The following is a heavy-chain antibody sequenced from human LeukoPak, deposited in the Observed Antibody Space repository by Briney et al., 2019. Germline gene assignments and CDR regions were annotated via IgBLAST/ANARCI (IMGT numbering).Heavy chain of an antibody. J-gene: IGHJ5*02. D-gene: IGHD3-16*01. CDR3: ARGRNWGHDWFDP. V-gene: IGHV1-8*01. CDR1: GYTFANYD. CDR2: MYPNSDNA. Sequence: ASVKVFCKASGYTFANYDINWVRQAPGQGLEWMGWMYPNSDNAGYAQKFQGRVTMTRNTSITTVYMELTSLRSEDTAMYYCARGRNWGHDWFDPWGQGTLVTVSS.